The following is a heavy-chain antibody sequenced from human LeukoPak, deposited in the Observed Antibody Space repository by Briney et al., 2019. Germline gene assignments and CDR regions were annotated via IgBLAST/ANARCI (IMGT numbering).Heavy chain of an antibody. Sequence: GASVTVSCKVSGYTLTELSMHWVRQAPGKGLEWMGGFDPEDGETIYAQKFQGRVTMTEDTSTDTAYMELSSLRSEDTAVYYCATDALMAITGIGSFDYWGQGTLVTVSS. CDR3: ATDALMAITGIGSFDY. CDR2: FDPEDGET. V-gene: IGHV1-24*01. CDR1: GYTLTELS. D-gene: IGHD1-20*01. J-gene: IGHJ4*02.